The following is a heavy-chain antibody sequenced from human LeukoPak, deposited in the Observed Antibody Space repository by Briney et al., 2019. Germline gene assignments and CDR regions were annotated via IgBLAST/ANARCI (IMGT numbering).Heavy chain of an antibody. V-gene: IGHV3-7*01. Sequence: GGSLRLSCAASGFTFSSFGIHWVRQAPGKGLEWVANIKQDGSEKYYVDSVKGRFTVSRDNAKNSLYLQVSSLRAEDTAVYYCARERSDYYFDYWGQGTLVTVSS. CDR1: GFTFSSFG. J-gene: IGHJ4*02. D-gene: IGHD5-24*01. CDR2: IKQDGSEK. CDR3: ARERSDYYFDY.